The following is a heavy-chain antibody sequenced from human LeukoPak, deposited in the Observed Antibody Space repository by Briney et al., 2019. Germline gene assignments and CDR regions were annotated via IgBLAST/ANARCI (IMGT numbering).Heavy chain of an antibody. CDR3: ARLGVIGRTFDY. CDR2: MYHSGDT. Sequence: SETLSLTCTVSGYSVSSGYYWGWIRQPPGKGLEWIGSMYHSGDTYYNPSLKSRVTMAVDTSKNQFSLKLSSMTAADTAVYYCARLGVIGRTFDYWGQGTLVTVSS. CDR1: GYSVSSGYY. D-gene: IGHD1-14*01. V-gene: IGHV4-38-2*02. J-gene: IGHJ4*02.